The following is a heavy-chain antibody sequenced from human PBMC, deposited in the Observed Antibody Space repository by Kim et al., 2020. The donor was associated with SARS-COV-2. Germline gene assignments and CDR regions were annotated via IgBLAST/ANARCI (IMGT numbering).Heavy chain of an antibody. Sequence: SETLSLTCTVSGGSISSSSYYWGWIRQPPGKGLEWIGSIYYSGSTYYNPSLKSRVTISVDTSKNQFSLKLSSVTAADTAVYYCARDGGGIAAASFDYWGQGTLVTVSS. CDR1: GGSISSSSYY. J-gene: IGHJ4*02. CDR3: ARDGGGIAAASFDY. D-gene: IGHD6-13*01. V-gene: IGHV4-39*07. CDR2: IYYSGST.